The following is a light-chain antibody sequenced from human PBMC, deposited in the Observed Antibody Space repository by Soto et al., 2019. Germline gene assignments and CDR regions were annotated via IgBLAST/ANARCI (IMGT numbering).Light chain of an antibody. CDR2: EVT. CDR3: STFGGSKV. V-gene: IGLV2-8*01. Sequence: QSALTQPPSASGSPGQSVTISCSGTSSDVGANNYVSWYQQHPGKAPKLMMYEVTKRPSGVPDRSSGSKSGNTASLTVSGLQADDEADYYCSTFGGSKVFGGGTKLTVL. J-gene: IGLJ2*01. CDR1: SSDVGANNY.